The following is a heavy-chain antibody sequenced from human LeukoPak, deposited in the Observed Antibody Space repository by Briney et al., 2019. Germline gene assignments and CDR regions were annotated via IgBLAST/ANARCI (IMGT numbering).Heavy chain of an antibody. CDR2: MNPNSGDT. Sequence: GASVKVSCKASGYTFTSYDIIWVRQATGQGLEWMGWMNPNSGDTGYVQKFQGRVTMTRSTSISTAYMELSSLRSEDTAVYYCARGRRYYDSSGYYYADAFDIWGQGTMVTVSS. J-gene: IGHJ3*02. CDR1: GYTFTSYD. V-gene: IGHV1-8*01. CDR3: ARGRRYYDSSGYYYADAFDI. D-gene: IGHD3-22*01.